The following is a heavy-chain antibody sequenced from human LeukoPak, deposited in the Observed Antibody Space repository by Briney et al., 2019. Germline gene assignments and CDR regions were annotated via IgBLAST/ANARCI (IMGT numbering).Heavy chain of an antibody. D-gene: IGHD3-3*01. CDR3: ASIRGWSDNAVHY. CDR1: GGSISSSSYY. V-gene: IGHV4-39*07. J-gene: IGHJ4*02. CDR2: IYDSGST. Sequence: SETLSLTCTVSGGSISSSSYYWGWIRQPPGKGLEWIGSIYDSGSTYYNPSLKGRVTISVDTSKNQFSLKLSSVTAADTAVYYCASIRGWSDNAVHYWGQGTLVTVSS.